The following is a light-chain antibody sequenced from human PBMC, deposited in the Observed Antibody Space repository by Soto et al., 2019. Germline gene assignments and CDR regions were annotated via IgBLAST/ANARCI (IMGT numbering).Light chain of an antibody. CDR3: SSYTSTSSYV. CDR2: EVS. J-gene: IGLJ1*01. Sequence: QSALTQPASVSGSPGQSITVSCTGTSSDVGGYNSVSWYQQHPGKSPKLIIYEVSNRPSGVSDRFSGSKSGNTASLTISGLQAEDEADYYCSSYTSTSSYVFATGTKVTVL. CDR1: SSDVGGYNS. V-gene: IGLV2-14*03.